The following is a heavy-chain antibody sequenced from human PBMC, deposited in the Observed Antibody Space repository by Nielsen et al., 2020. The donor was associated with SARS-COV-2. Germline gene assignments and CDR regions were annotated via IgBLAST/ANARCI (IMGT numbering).Heavy chain of an antibody. V-gene: IGHV3-48*02. Sequence: WIRQPPGKGLEWVSYISSSSSTIYYADSVKGRFTISRDNAKNSLYLQMNSLRDEDTAVYYCARPLDTGPYYFDYWGQGTLVTVSS. D-gene: IGHD5-18*01. CDR3: ARPLDTGPYYFDY. J-gene: IGHJ4*02. CDR2: ISSSSSTI.